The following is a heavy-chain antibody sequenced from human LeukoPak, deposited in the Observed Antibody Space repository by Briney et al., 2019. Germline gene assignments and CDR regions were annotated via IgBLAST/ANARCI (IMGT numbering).Heavy chain of an antibody. D-gene: IGHD3-22*01. Sequence: GRSLRLSCAGSGFTFSGFAMHWVRQAPGKGLEWVAATSYHGRDKYYADAVSDRFTISRDNSKNTLHLEMNSLRTDDTAVYYCTKERGGGGRRINLMVGGYGPWGQGTQVTVSS. CDR3: TKERGGGGRRINLMVGGYGP. V-gene: IGHV3-30*04. J-gene: IGHJ5*02. CDR2: TSYHGRDK. CDR1: GFTFSGFA.